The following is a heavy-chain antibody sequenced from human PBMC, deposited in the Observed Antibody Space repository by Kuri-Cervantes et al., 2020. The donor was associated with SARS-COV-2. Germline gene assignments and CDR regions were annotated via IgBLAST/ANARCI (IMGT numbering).Heavy chain of an antibody. V-gene: IGHV4-39*07. CDR3: ARGFRPILGKFDP. J-gene: IGHJ5*02. CDR1: GGSISSSSYY. CDR2: INHSGST. Sequence: SETLSLTCTVSGGSISSSSYYWGWIRQPPGKGLEWIGEINHSGSTNYNPSLKSRVTISVDTSKNQFSLKLSSVTAADTAVYYCARGFRPILGKFDPWGQRTLVTVSS. D-gene: IGHD3-3*01.